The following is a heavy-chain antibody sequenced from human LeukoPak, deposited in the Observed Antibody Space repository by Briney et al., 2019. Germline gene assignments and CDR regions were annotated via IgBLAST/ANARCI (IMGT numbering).Heavy chain of an antibody. V-gene: IGHV6-1*01. Sequence: SQTLSLTCAISGDSVSSNSVAWNWIRQSPSRGLEWLGRTYSRSKWNNDYAVFVKSRITINPDTSKNQFSLQLNSVTPEDTAVYYCARGSLYSFDCWGQGTLVTVSS. CDR3: ARGSLYSFDC. CDR2: TYSRSKWNN. D-gene: IGHD2-15*01. CDR1: GDSVSSNSVA. J-gene: IGHJ4*02.